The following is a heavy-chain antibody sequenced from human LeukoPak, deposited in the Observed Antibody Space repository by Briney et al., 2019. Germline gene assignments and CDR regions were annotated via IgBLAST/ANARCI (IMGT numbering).Heavy chain of an antibody. D-gene: IGHD3-16*01. CDR1: GYTFTSYD. CDR2: MNPNRDNT. J-gene: IGHJ6*04. CDR3: ARGIDDYVWDPDV. Sequence: ASVKVSFKASGYTFTSYDINGVRQATGQGLEWMGWMNPNRDNTGYAQKFKGRVTMTRNTSISTAYMELSSLRSEDTAVYYCARGIDDYVWDPDVGGKGTTVTVSS. V-gene: IGHV1-8*01.